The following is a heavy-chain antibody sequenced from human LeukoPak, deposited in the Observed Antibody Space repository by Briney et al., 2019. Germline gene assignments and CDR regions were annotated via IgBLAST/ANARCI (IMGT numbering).Heavy chain of an antibody. J-gene: IGHJ4*02. CDR1: GFTFSIYA. D-gene: IGHD3-3*01. V-gene: IGHV3-23*01. Sequence: PGGSLRLSCAASGFTFSIYAITWVRQAPGKGLEWVSIITTGGDTYYTESVRGRFSISRDNSQNTVFLQMSSLRVDDTAAYYCVGTFTVFGVVSTIEWGQGTLVTVSS. CDR2: IITTGGDT. CDR3: VGTFTVFGVVSTIE.